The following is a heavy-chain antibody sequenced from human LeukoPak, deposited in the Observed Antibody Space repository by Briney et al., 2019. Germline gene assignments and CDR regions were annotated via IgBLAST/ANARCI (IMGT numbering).Heavy chain of an antibody. CDR2: IYPRDGST. J-gene: IGHJ4*02. V-gene: IGHV1-46*01. Sequence: ASVKVSCKASGYTFTSNYIHWVRQAPGQGLEWMGMIYPRDGSTSYAQKFQGRVTVTRDTSTSTVRMELSGLRSEDTAVYYCARDQEGFDYWGQGTLVTVSS. CDR3: ARDQEGFDY. CDR1: GYTFTSNY.